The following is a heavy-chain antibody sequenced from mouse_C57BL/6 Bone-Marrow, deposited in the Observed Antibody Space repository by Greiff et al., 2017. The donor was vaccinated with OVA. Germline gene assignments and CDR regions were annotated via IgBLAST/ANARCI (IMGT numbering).Heavy chain of an antibody. CDR2: IRNKPNGSTT. J-gene: IGHJ2*01. CDR3: ARYKGRVAVDYFDY. D-gene: IGHD1-1*01. CDR1: GFTFTNYY. Sequence: EVKLVESGGGLVQPGDSLSLSCAASGFTFTNYYMSWVRQPPGKALEWLAFIRNKPNGSTTEYSASLKGRLTSSRDKSQSILYLQMNDLGAEDSATYYSARYKGRVAVDYFDYWGQGTALTVSS. V-gene: IGHV7-3*01.